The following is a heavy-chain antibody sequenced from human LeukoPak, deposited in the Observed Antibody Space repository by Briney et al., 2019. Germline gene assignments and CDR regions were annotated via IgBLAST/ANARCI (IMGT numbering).Heavy chain of an antibody. D-gene: IGHD1-26*01. CDR1: EFTFSTYW. J-gene: IGHJ6*03. CDR3: AREWDLPGAYYMDV. CDR2: TSRDGSNT. Sequence: GGSLRLSCAASEFTFSTYWMHWARQAPGKGLVWVSRTSRDGSNTFYADSAKGRFTISRDNAKNTLYLQMNSLRGDDTAVYYCAREWDLPGAYYMDVWGKGTTVTVSS. V-gene: IGHV3-74*01.